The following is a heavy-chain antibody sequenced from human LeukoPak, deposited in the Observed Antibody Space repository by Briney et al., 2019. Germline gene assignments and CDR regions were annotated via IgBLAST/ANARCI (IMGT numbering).Heavy chain of an antibody. J-gene: IGHJ6*02. CDR1: GFAFSSHE. CDR2: ISDVGTTI. CDR3: AKEYSSSWYPGMDV. D-gene: IGHD6-13*01. V-gene: IGHV3-48*03. Sequence: PGGSLRLSCAASGFAFSSHEMNWVRQAPGKGLEWVSYISDVGTTIYYADSVKGRFTISRDNAKNSLYLQMNSLRAEDTAVYYCAKEYSSSWYPGMDVWGQGTTVTASS.